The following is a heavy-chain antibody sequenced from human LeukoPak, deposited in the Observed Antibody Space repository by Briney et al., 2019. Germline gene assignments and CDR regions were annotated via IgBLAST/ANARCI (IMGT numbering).Heavy chain of an antibody. V-gene: IGHV3-21*01. Sequence: GGSLRLSCAASGFTFSSYSMNWVRQAPGKGLEWVSSISSSSSYIYYADSVKGRFTISRDNAKNSLYLQMNSLRAEDTAVYYCARDREYYDILTGYYNIPYFDYWGQGTLVTVSS. CDR1: GFTFSSYS. J-gene: IGHJ4*02. CDR2: ISSSSSYI. CDR3: ARDREYYDILTGYYNIPYFDY. D-gene: IGHD3-9*01.